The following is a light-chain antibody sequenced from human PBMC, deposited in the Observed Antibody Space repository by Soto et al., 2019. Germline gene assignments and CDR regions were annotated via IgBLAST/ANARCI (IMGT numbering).Light chain of an antibody. V-gene: IGLV4-60*02. CDR2: LEGSGSY. J-gene: IGLJ2*01. CDR3: ETWDTNVVV. Sequence: QPVLTQSSSASASLGSSVKLTCTLSSGHSTYIIAWHQQQPGKAPRYLMKLEGSGSYNKGSGIPDRFSGSSSGADRYLTISTLQFEDEADYYCETWDTNVVVFGGGTKLTV. CDR1: SGHSTYI.